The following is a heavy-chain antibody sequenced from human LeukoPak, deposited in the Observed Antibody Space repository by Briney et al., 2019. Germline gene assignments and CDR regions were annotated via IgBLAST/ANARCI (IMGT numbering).Heavy chain of an antibody. CDR1: GGTISSYA. D-gene: IGHD3-3*01. CDR3: ARGTPYDPPYNWFDP. CDR2: IIPIFGTA. J-gene: IGHJ5*02. V-gene: IGHV1-69*13. Sequence: SVKVSCKASGGTISSYAISWVRQAPGQGLEWMGGIIPIFGTANYAQKFQGRVTITADESTSTAYMELSSLRSEDTAVYYCARGTPYDPPYNWFDPWGQGTLVTVSS.